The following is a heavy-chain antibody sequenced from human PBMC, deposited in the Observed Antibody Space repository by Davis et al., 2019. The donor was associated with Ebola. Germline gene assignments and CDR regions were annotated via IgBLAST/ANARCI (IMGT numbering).Heavy chain of an antibody. D-gene: IGHD1-7*01. Sequence: SVKVSCKASGGTFSSYTITWVRQAPGQGLEWMGSIIPILGIADYAQKFQGRVTITADKSTSTASMELSSLRSEDTAVYYCARVAGTANRAYYFDYWGQGTLVTVSS. V-gene: IGHV1-69*02. CDR1: GGTFSSYT. J-gene: IGHJ4*02. CDR2: IIPILGIA. CDR3: ARVAGTANRAYYFDY.